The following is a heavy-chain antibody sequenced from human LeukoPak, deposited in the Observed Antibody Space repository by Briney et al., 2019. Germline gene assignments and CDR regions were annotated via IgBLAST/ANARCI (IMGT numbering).Heavy chain of an antibody. Sequence: PGGSLRLSCAASGFTVSSNYINWVRQAPGKGLEWVSVIYSDGSTNYADSVKGRFTISRDKSKNMLYLQMNSLRVEDTAVYYCARVYSSSWHSDYWGQGTLVTVSS. CDR3: ARVYSSSWHSDY. D-gene: IGHD6-13*01. V-gene: IGHV3-53*01. CDR2: IYSDGST. J-gene: IGHJ4*02. CDR1: GFTVSSNY.